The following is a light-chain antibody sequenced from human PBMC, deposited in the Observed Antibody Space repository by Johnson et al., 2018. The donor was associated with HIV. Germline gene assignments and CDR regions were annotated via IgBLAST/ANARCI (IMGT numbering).Light chain of an antibody. CDR2: DDN. J-gene: IGLJ1*01. V-gene: IGLV1-51*01. Sequence: QSVLTQPPSVSAAPGQKVTISCSGSSSNIGNNYISWYQQLPGTAPKLLIYDDNKRPLGIPDRFSGSKSGPSATLDITGLQTGDEANYYCGTWDSSLSGVFGTGTKVTVL. CDR1: SSNIGNNY. CDR3: GTWDSSLSGV.